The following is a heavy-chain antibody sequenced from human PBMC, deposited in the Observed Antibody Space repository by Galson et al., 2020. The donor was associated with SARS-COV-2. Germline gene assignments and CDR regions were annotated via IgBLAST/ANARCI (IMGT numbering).Heavy chain of an antibody. CDR2: IYYSGST. J-gene: IGHJ3*02. CDR1: GGSISSGGYY. CDR3: ARGSREHNDAFDI. Sequence: LRLSCTVSGGSISSGGYYWSWIRQHPGKGLEWIGYIYYSGSTYYNPSLKSRVTISVDTSKNQFSLKLSSVTAADTAVYYCARGSREHNDAFDIWGQGTMVTVSS. V-gene: IGHV4-31*03. D-gene: IGHD1-26*01.